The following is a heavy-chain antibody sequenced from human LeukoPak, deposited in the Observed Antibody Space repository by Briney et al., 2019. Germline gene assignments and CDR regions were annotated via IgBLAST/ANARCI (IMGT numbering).Heavy chain of an antibody. V-gene: IGHV3-74*01. CDR3: AVSNWMDP. Sequence: GGSLRLSCAASGLTFSDHHMDWVRQAPGKGLVWVSCISFDGSTTYADSVKGRFTISRDNAKNTVHLQMDSLTVEDTAVYYCAVSNWMDPWGQGTLVTVSS. CDR1: GLTFSDHH. CDR2: ISFDGST. J-gene: IGHJ5*02.